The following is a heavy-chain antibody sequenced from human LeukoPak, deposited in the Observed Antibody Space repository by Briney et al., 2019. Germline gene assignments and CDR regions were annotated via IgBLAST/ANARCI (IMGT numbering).Heavy chain of an antibody. V-gene: IGHV4-38-2*02. CDR3: ARDPRWLTPDCTSTSCYENYFDP. J-gene: IGHJ5*02. CDR2: IYHSGSA. CDR1: GYSISSGYQ. Sequence: SETLSLTCGVSGYSISSGYQWAWIRQSPGKGLEGIGSIYHSGSAHYNPSLKSRVTISVETSKNQFSLNMYPVTAADTAVYYCARDPRWLTPDCTSTSCYENYFDPWGQGTLVTVSS. D-gene: IGHD2-2*01.